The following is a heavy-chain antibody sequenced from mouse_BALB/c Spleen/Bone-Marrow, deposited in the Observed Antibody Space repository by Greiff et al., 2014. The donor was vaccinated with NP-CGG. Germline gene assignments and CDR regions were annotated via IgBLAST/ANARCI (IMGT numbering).Heavy chain of an antibody. CDR2: IYPGDGYT. CDR1: GYAFSSSW. J-gene: IGHJ3*01. D-gene: IGHD4-1*01. CDR3: ATTGTGAY. Sequence: VQLQQSGPELVKPGASVKISCKASGYAFSSSWMNWVKQRPGQGLEWIGRIYPGDGYTNYNGNFKGKATLTADKSSSTAFMQLSSLSSVDSAVYFCATTGTGAYWGQGTLVTVSA. V-gene: IGHV1-82*01.